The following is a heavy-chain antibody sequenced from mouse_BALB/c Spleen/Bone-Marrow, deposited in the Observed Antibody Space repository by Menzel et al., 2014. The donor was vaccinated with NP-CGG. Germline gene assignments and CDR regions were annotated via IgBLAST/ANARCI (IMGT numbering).Heavy chain of an antibody. CDR3: ARLAKTWYFDV. CDR2: IWGDGST. V-gene: IGHV2-3*01. CDR1: GFSLTSYG. Sequence: VKLQESGPGLVAPSQSLSIPCTVSGFSLTSYGVSWVRQPPGKGLECLGVIWGDGSTNYHSALISRLSISKDNSKSQVFIKLNSLQTDDTATYYCARLAKTWYFDVWGAGTTVTVSS. J-gene: IGHJ1*01. D-gene: IGHD2-10*02.